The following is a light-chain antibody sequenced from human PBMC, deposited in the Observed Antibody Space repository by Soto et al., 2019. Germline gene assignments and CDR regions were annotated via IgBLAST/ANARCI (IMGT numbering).Light chain of an antibody. CDR3: HTWGTGIHVV. V-gene: IGLV4-69*01. Sequence: QLVLTQSPSASASLGASVKLTCTLSSGHSSYAIAWHQQQPEKGPRYLMKLDSDGSHTKGDAIPDRFSGSSSGAERYLTISSLQSKDEADYYCHTWGTGIHVVFGGGTQLTVL. J-gene: IGLJ2*01. CDR2: LDSDGSH. CDR1: SGHSSYA.